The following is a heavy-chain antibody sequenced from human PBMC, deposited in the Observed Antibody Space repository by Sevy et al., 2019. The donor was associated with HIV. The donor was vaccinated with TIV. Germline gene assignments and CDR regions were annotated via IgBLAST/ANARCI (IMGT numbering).Heavy chain of an antibody. J-gene: IGHJ6*03. CDR2: ITDSGST. V-gene: IGHV4-39*01. D-gene: IGHD3-10*01. Sequence: TLSLTCSVTGGSIRRGDYFWGWIRQSPGKGLEWIGSITDSGSTYYNPSLKSRVTMSVDTSKNQFSLKLSSVTAADTAVHYCARLRGGYGNGWFYYYMDVWGKGTTVTVS. CDR1: GGSIRRGDYF. CDR3: ARLRGGYGNGWFYYYMDV.